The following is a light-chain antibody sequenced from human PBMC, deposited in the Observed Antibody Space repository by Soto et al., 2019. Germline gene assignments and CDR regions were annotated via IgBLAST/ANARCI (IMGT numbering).Light chain of an antibody. CDR2: GAS. CDR3: QQYGSSHT. Sequence: DIGLTQSPVTLSFSPGERATLSCRASHSVSSSYLAWYQQKPGQAPRLLIYGASSRATGIPDRFGGSGSGTDFTLTISRLEPEDFAVYYCQQYGSSHTFGQGTTLEIK. V-gene: IGKV3-20*01. J-gene: IGKJ2*01. CDR1: HSVSSSY.